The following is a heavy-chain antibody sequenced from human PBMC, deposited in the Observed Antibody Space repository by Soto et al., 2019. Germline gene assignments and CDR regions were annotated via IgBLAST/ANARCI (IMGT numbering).Heavy chain of an antibody. Sequence: PGGSLRLSCAASGFTFSSYEMNWVRQAPGKGLEWVSYISSSGSTIYYADSVKGRFTISRDNAKNSLYLQMNSLRAEDTAVYYCASGGGYGPYYYYGMDVWGQGTTVTVSS. J-gene: IGHJ6*02. CDR2: ISSSGSTI. CDR1: GFTFSSYE. V-gene: IGHV3-48*03. CDR3: ASGGGYGPYYYYGMDV. D-gene: IGHD3-16*01.